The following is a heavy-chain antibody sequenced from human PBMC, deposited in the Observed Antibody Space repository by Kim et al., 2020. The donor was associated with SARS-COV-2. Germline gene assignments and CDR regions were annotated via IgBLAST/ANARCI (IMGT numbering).Heavy chain of an antibody. CDR2: ISWNSGSI. CDR1: GFTFDDYA. D-gene: IGHD3-10*01. CDR3: AKSKGSGSYHYYFGMDV. V-gene: IGHV3-9*01. Sequence: GGSLRLSCAASGFTFDDYAMHWVRQAPGKGLEWVSGISWNSGSIGYADSVKGRFTISRDNAKNSLYLQMNSLRAEDTALYYCAKSKGSGSYHYYFGMDVWGQGTTVTVSS. J-gene: IGHJ6*02.